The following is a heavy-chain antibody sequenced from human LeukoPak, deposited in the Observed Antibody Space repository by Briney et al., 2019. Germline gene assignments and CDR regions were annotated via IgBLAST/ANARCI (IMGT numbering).Heavy chain of an antibody. CDR2: IKQDGSEK. V-gene: IGHV3-7*01. Sequence: GESLRLSCAASGFTFSSSWMSWVRQAPGKGLEWVANIKQDGSEKYCVDSVNGRFIISRDDAKNSLYLQMNSLRAEDTAVYYCAREGITMIVVARGYFDYWGQGTLVTVSS. J-gene: IGHJ4*02. CDR1: GFTFSSSW. CDR3: AREGITMIVVARGYFDY. D-gene: IGHD3-22*01.